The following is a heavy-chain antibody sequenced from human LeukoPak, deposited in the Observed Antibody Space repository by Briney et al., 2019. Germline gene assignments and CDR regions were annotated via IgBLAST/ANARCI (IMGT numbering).Heavy chain of an antibody. Sequence: PGGSLRLSCAASGFTVSSNYMSWVRQAPGKGLEWVSVIYSGGSTYYADSVKGRFTISRDNSKNTLYLQMNSLRAEDRAVYYCARERQYYFDYWGQGTLVTVSS. J-gene: IGHJ4*02. CDR1: GFTVSSNY. V-gene: IGHV3-53*01. CDR2: IYSGGST. CDR3: ARERQYYFDY.